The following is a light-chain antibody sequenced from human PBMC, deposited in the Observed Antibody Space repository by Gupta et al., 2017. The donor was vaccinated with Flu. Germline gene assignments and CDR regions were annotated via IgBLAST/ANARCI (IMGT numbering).Light chain of an antibody. Sequence: ATLSLSPGERATLSCRASQGVTNYLAWYQQRPGQPPRLLIYDTSTRATGIPARFSGSGSGTDFTLTISSLEPEDFAVYYCQHRSTWPPFTFGPGTKVDIK. V-gene: IGKV3-11*01. CDR2: DTS. J-gene: IGKJ3*01. CDR3: QHRSTWPPFT. CDR1: QGVTNY.